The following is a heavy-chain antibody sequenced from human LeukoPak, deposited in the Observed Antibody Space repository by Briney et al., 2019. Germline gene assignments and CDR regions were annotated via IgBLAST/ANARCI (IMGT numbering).Heavy chain of an antibody. D-gene: IGHD6-13*01. CDR2: ISGSGGST. CDR1: GFTFSSYA. V-gene: IGHV3-23*01. Sequence: GGSLRLSSAVSGFTFSSYAMSWVRQAPGKGLEWVSGISGSGGSTYYADSVKGRFTNSSDNYKHTLFLQMHSLRAEDTAVYYCAKGRYSSSWYGGYFDYWGQGTLVTVSS. J-gene: IGHJ4*02. CDR3: AKGRYSSSWYGGYFDY.